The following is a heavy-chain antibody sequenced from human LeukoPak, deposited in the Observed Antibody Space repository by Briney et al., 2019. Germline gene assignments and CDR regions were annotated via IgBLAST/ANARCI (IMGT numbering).Heavy chain of an antibody. Sequence: GGSLRLSCAASGFTFSSYWIHWVRQAPGKGLVWVSRIDSDGSSTIYADSAKGRFTISRDNAKNTLYLQMNSLRAEDTAVYYCASSGAPTLDYWGQGTLVIVSS. V-gene: IGHV3-74*01. CDR2: IDSDGSST. D-gene: IGHD2-15*01. CDR1: GFTFSSYW. CDR3: ASSGAPTLDY. J-gene: IGHJ4*02.